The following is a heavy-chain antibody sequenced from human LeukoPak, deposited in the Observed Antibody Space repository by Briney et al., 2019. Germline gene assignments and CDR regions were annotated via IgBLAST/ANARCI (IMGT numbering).Heavy chain of an antibody. Sequence: SVTVSCKASGGTFSSYAISWVRQAPGQGLEWMGGIIPIFGTANYAQKFQGRVTMTEDTSTDTAYMELSSLRSEDTAVYYCATAPDDSSGYYSFDYWGQGTLVTVSS. CDR3: ATAPDDSSGYYSFDY. D-gene: IGHD3-22*01. J-gene: IGHJ4*02. CDR1: GGTFSSYA. V-gene: IGHV1-69*06. CDR2: IIPIFGTA.